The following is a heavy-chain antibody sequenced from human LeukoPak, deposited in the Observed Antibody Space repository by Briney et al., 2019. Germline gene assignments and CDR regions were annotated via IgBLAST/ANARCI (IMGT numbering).Heavy chain of an antibody. CDR1: GYTFTAYY. CDR3: ARDSIFGVIRYYFDY. J-gene: IGHJ4*02. V-gene: IGHV1-2*02. Sequence: GASVKVSSKASGYTFTAYYMHWLRQAPGQGLEWMGWINPNSGGTNYAQKFQGRVTMTRDTSISTAYMELSGLRSDDTAMYFCARDSIFGVIRYYFDYWGQGTLVTVSS. D-gene: IGHD3-3*01. CDR2: INPNSGGT.